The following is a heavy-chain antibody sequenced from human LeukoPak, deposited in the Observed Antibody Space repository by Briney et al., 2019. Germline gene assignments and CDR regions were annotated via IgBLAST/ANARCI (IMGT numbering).Heavy chain of an antibody. CDR1: GGSISSSSYY. Sequence: PSETLSLTCTVSGGSISSSSYYWGWIRQPPGKGLEWIGSIYYSGSTYYNPSLKSRVTISVDTSKNQFSLKLSSVTAADTAVYYCATEDYYDSSGLLRDYDSSGYYYGYWGQGTLVTVSS. V-gene: IGHV4-39*01. CDR2: IYYSGST. J-gene: IGHJ4*02. CDR3: ATEDYYDSSGLLRDYDSSGYYYGY. D-gene: IGHD3-22*01.